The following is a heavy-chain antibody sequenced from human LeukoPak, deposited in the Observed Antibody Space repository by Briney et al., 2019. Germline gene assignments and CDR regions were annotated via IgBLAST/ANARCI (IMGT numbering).Heavy chain of an antibody. CDR1: GFTFSSYW. J-gene: IGHJ4*02. CDR2: ISTDGRNV. Sequence: GGSLRLSCAASGFTFSSYWMHWVRQAPGKGLVWVSLISTDGRNVNYADSVKGRFTISRDNAKNTLYLQLNSLRAEDTAVYYCARGASSGYRIDYRGQGTLVTVSS. D-gene: IGHD3-10*01. V-gene: IGHV3-74*01. CDR3: ARGASSGYRIDY.